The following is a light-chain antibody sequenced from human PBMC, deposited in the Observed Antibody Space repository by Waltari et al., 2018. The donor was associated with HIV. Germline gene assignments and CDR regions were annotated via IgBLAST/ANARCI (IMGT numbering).Light chain of an antibody. CDR1: QGIGID. CDR3: LQHSSYPYT. CDR2: AAS. Sequence: DIQMTQSPSSLSASIGDTVTITCRASQGIGIDLGWYQQRPGKAPNRLVYAASGLQTGVPPRFSGSGSGTDFTLTISSLQPEDFATYYCLQHSSYPYTVGQGTKLEIK. V-gene: IGKV1-17*01. J-gene: IGKJ2*01.